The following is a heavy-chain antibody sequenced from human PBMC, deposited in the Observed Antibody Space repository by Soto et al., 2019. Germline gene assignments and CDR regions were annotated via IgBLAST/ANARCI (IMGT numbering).Heavy chain of an antibody. CDR2: TYYRSKWYN. D-gene: IGHD6-13*01. CDR3: AIFSPPYSSSWYSGGFDY. CDR1: GDSVSSNSAA. J-gene: IGHJ4*02. Sequence: STTLSLSCAISGDSVSSNSAAWNWIRQSPSRGLEWLGRTYYRSKWYNDYAVSVKSRITINPDTSKNQFSLQLNSVTPEDTAVYYCAIFSPPYSSSWYSGGFDYWGQGTLVTVSS. V-gene: IGHV6-1*01.